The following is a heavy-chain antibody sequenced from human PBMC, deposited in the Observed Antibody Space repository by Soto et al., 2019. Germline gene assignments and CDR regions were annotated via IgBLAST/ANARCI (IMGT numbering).Heavy chain of an antibody. CDR1: GLTVSHNY. D-gene: IGHD3-10*01. Sequence: GGSLRLSCVASGLTVSHNYMAWVRQAPEMGLEWVSILYTEGTIYYADSVKGRFTISRDNAKNSLYLQMNSLRAEDTAVYYCARDKRITMVRGVMEDAFDIWGQGTMVTVSS. V-gene: IGHV3-53*01. CDR2: LYTEGTI. CDR3: ARDKRITMVRGVMEDAFDI. J-gene: IGHJ3*02.